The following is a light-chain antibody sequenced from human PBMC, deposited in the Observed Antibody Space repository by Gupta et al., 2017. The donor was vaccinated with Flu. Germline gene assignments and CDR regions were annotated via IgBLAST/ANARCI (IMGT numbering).Light chain of an antibody. J-gene: IGKJ4*01. CDR3: QQDNSLAIT. Sequence: DIVLTQSPSTLFSSLGERVTITCRASQSVSTSLAWYQQKPGKAPNLLIYKASRVETGVPSRFSGSGSGTDFTLTITSLQPEDFANYYCQQDNSLAITFGGGTKVEIK. CDR1: QSVSTS. V-gene: IGKV1-5*03. CDR2: KAS.